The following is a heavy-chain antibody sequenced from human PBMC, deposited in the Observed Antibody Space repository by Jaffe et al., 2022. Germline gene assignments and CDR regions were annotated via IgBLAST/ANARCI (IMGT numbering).Heavy chain of an antibody. J-gene: IGHJ5*02. CDR1: GGSFSGYY. CDR2: INHSGST. CDR3: ARGVVVPAAYARYNWFDP. Sequence: QVQLQQWGAGLLKPSETLSLTCAVYGGSFSGYYWSWIRQPPGKGLEWIGEINHSGSTNYNPSLKSRVTISVDTSKNQFSLKLSSVTAADTAVYYCARGVVVPAAYARYNWFDPWGQGTLVTVSS. V-gene: IGHV4-34*01. D-gene: IGHD2-2*01.